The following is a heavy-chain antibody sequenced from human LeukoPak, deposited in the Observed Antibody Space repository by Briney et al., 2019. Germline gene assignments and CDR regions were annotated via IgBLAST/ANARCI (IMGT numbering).Heavy chain of an antibody. J-gene: IGHJ6*03. V-gene: IGHV3-30*03. CDR3: ARGGLGYCGGGSCSNYYYYMDV. CDR2: ISYDGSNK. Sequence: GGSLRLSCAASGFTFSSYGMHWVRQAPGKGLEWVAVISYDGSNKYYADSVKGRFTISRDNSKNTLYLQMNSLRAEDTAVYYCARGGLGYCGGGSCSNYYYYMDVWGKGTTVTISS. CDR1: GFTFSSYG. D-gene: IGHD2-15*01.